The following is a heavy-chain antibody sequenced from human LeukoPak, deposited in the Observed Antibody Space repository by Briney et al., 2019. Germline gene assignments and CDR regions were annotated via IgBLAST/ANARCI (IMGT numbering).Heavy chain of an antibody. Sequence: GGSLRLSCAASGFTFSDHDMDWVRQAPGKGLEWVAVISYDGSNKYYADSVKGRFTISRDNSKNTLYLQMNSLRAEDTAVYYCARDRAYYDFWSGYRSSSGWGQGTLVTVSS. CDR2: ISYDGSNK. D-gene: IGHD3-3*01. V-gene: IGHV3-30-3*01. J-gene: IGHJ4*02. CDR1: GFTFSDHD. CDR3: ARDRAYYDFWSGYRSSSG.